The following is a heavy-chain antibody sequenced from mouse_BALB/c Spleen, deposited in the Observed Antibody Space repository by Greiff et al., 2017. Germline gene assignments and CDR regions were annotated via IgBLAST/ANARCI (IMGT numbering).Heavy chain of an antibody. CDR2: ISYSGST. CDR1: GYSITSDYA. V-gene: IGHV3-2*02. Sequence: EVQLQESGPGLVKPSQSLSLTCTVTGYSITSDYAWNWIRQFPGNKLEWMGYISYSGSTSYNPSLKSRISITRDTSKNQFFLQLNSVTTEDTATYYCARSVYYYGSSYYWYFDVWGAGTTVTVSS. D-gene: IGHD1-1*01. J-gene: IGHJ1*01. CDR3: ARSVYYYGSSYYWYFDV.